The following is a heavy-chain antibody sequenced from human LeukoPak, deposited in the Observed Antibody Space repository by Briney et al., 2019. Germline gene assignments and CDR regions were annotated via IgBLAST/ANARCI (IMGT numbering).Heavy chain of an antibody. Sequence: SETLSLTCAVYGRSFSGYYWSRIRQSPGKGLEWMGEINHSGSTNYHTALKSRVTISVDTSKNQFSPKLSSVTAADTAVYYCARGGRVGVGYYGSGSYYYNYWGQGTLVTVSS. CDR1: GRSFSGYY. CDR3: ARGGRVGVGYYGSGSYYYNY. D-gene: IGHD3-10*01. J-gene: IGHJ4*02. V-gene: IGHV4-34*01. CDR2: INHSGST.